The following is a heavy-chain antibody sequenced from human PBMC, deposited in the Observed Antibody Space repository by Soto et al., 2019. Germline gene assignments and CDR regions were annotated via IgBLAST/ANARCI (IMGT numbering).Heavy chain of an antibody. CDR3: AKADYGDYEVIHP. CDR2: ISYDGSNK. V-gene: IGHV3-30*18. Sequence: QVQLVESGGGVVQPGRSLRLSCAASGFTFSSYGMHWVRQAPGKGLEWVAVISYDGSNKYYADSVKGRFTISRDNSKNTLYLQMNSLRAEDTAVYYCAKADYGDYEVIHPWGQGTLVTVSS. D-gene: IGHD4-17*01. J-gene: IGHJ5*02. CDR1: GFTFSSYG.